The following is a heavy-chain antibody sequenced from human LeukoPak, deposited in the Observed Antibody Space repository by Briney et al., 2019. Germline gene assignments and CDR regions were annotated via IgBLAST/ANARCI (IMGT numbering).Heavy chain of an antibody. J-gene: IGHJ4*02. Sequence: GGSLRLSCAASGFTFSSYAMSWVRQAPGKGLEWVSYISSSGSTIYYADSVKGRFTISRDNAKNSLYLQMNSLRAEDTAVYYCARPYDSSGYYGVFDYWGQGTLVTVSS. V-gene: IGHV3-48*03. D-gene: IGHD3-22*01. CDR1: GFTFSSYA. CDR2: ISSSGSTI. CDR3: ARPYDSSGYYGVFDY.